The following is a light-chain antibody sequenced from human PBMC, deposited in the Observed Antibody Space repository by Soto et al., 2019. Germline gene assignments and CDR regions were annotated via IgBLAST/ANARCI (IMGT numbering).Light chain of an antibody. Sequence: DIQMTQSPSTLSGSVGDRVTITCRASQSISSWLAWYQQKPGKAPKLLIYDASTLESGVPSRFTGRGSGTEFTLTISSLQSEDFAFFYCQQYDGWPRTFGQGTKVDI. J-gene: IGKJ1*01. CDR3: QQYDGWPRT. CDR2: DAS. V-gene: IGKV1-5*01. CDR1: QSISSW.